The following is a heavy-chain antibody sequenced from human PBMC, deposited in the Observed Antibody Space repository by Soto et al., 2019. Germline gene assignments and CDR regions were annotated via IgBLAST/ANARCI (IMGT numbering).Heavy chain of an antibody. CDR1: GGSISSYY. CDR3: ASPNSSSWYGNHAFDI. D-gene: IGHD6-13*01. J-gene: IGHJ3*02. V-gene: IGHV4-59*08. Sequence: SETLSLTCTVSGGSISSYYWSWIRQPPGKGLEWIGYIYYSGSTNYNPSLKSRVTISVDTSKNQFSLKLSSVTAADTAVYYCASPNSSSWYGNHAFDIWGQGTMVTVSS. CDR2: IYYSGST.